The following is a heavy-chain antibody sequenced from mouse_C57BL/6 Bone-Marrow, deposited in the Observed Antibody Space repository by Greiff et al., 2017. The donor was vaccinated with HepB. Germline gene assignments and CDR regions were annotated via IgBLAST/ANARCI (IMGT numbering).Heavy chain of an antibody. D-gene: IGHD1-1*01. CDR3: APLDYYGSSYNYAMDY. CDR1: GYTFTSYW. Sequence: VQLQQSGAELAKPGASVKLSCKASGYTFTSYWMHWVKQRPGQGLEWIGYINPSSGYTKYNQKFKDKATLTADKSASTAYMQLSSLTYEDSAVYYCAPLDYYGSSYNYAMDYWGQGTSVTFSS. J-gene: IGHJ4*01. CDR2: INPSSGYT. V-gene: IGHV1-7*01.